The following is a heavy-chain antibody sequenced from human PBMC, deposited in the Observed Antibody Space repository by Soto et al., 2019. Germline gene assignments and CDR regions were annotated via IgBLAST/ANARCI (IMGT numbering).Heavy chain of an antibody. Sequence: QVQLVQSGAEVKKPGASVKVSCKASGYTFTSYDINWVRQATGQGLEWMGWMNPNSGNTGYAQKFQGRVTMSRNNSIRTAYTELSSLRSEDTALYYCASVSFAAHCGSLLGLYDYYMDDWGKGTTVTVSS. CDR2: MNPNSGNT. D-gene: IGHD2-15*01. CDR3: ASVSFAAHCGSLLGLYDYYMDD. V-gene: IGHV1-8*01. CDR1: GYTFTSYD. J-gene: IGHJ6*03.